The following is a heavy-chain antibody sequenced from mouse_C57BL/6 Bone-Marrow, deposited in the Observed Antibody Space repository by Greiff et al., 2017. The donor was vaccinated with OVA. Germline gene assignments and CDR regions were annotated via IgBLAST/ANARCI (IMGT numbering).Heavy chain of an antibody. Sequence: QVQLQQSGPELVKPGASVKISSKTSGYTFTSYWMHWVKQRPGQGLEWIGEIDPSDSYTNYNQKFKGKSTLTVDKSSSTAYMQLSSLTSEDSAVYYCARSGPNYYAMDYWGQGTSVTVSS. CDR1: GYTFTSYW. CDR3: ARSGPNYYAMDY. J-gene: IGHJ4*01. D-gene: IGHD3-2*02. CDR2: IDPSDSYT. V-gene: IGHV1-69*01.